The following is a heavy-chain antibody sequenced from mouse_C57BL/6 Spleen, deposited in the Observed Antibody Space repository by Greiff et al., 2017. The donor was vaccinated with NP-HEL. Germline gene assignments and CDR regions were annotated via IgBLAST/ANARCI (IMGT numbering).Heavy chain of an antibody. Sequence: EVQVVESGGGLVQPGGSLSLSCAASGFTFTDYYMSWVRQPPGKALEWLGFIRNKANGYTTEYSASVKGRFTISRDNSQSILYLQMNALRAEDSATYYCARYDDGYYVAWFAYWGQGTLVTVSA. CDR3: ARYDDGYYVAWFAY. J-gene: IGHJ3*01. CDR2: IRNKANGYTT. V-gene: IGHV7-3*01. D-gene: IGHD2-3*01. CDR1: GFTFTDYY.